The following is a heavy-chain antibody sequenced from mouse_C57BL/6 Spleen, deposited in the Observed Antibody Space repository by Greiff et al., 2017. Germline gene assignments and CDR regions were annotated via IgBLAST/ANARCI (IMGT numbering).Heavy chain of an antibody. D-gene: IGHD2-2*01. CDR1: GFTFSSYG. V-gene: IGHV5-6*01. Sequence: EVHLVESGGDLVKPGGSLKLSCAASGFTFSSYGMSWVRQTPDKRLEWVATISSGGSYPYYPDSVKGRFTISRDNAKNTLYLQMSSLKSEDTAMYYCARHIGLYYFDYWGQGTTLTVSS. CDR2: ISSGGSYP. CDR3: ARHIGLYYFDY. J-gene: IGHJ2*01.